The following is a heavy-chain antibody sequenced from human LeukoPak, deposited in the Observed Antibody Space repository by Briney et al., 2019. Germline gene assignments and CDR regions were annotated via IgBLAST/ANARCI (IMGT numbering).Heavy chain of an antibody. D-gene: IGHD3-16*02. CDR2: INHSGST. CDR1: GGSFSGYY. CDR3: ARGGQLGYDYVWGSYRNNFLDY. J-gene: IGHJ4*02. Sequence: PSETLSLTCAVYGGSFSGYYWSWIRQPPGKGLEWIGEINHSGSTNYNPSLKSRVTISVDTSKNQFSLKLSSVTAADTAVYYCARGGQLGYDYVWGSYRNNFLDYWGQGTLVTASS. V-gene: IGHV4-34*01.